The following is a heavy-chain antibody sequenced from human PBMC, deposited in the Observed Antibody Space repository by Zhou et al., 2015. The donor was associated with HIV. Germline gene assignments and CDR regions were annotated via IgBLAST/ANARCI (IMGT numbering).Heavy chain of an antibody. V-gene: IGHV1-18*01. Sequence: QVQLVQSGTEVKKPGASVTVSCKASGYTFTSYSITWVRQAPGQGLEWMGWISTYNGDTNYAQKFQGRVTMTTDTSTSTAYMELRSLRSDDTAVYYCAREFMEQWSYNWFDPWGQGTLVTVSS. CDR3: AREFMEQWSYNWFDP. D-gene: IGHD6-19*01. CDR2: ISTYNGDT. CDR1: GYTFTSYS. J-gene: IGHJ5*02.